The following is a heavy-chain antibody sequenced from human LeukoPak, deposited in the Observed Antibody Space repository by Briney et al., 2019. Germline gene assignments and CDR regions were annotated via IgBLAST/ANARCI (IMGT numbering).Heavy chain of an antibody. V-gene: IGHV4-39*01. J-gene: IGHJ4*02. D-gene: IGHD3-10*01. CDR3: ARGDLTDY. CDR1: GGSISSSSYY. CDR2: IYYSGST. Sequence: SETLSLTCTVSGGSISSSSYYWGWIRQPPGKGLEWIGSIYYSGSTYYNPSLKSRVTISVDTSKNQFSLKLSSVTAADTAVYYCARGDLTDYWGRGTLVTVSS.